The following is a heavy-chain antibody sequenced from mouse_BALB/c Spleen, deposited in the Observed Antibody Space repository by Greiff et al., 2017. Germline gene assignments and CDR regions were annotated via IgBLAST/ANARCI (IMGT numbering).Heavy chain of an antibody. J-gene: IGHJ3*01. CDR1: GYTFTSYY. V-gene: IGHV1S81*02. Sequence: VQLQQSGAELVKPGASVKLSCQASGYTFTSYYMYWVKQRPGQGLEWIGEINPSNGGTNFNEKFKSKATLTVDKSSSTAYMQLSSLTSEDSAVYYYTRWGTTATYAYGGQGTLVTVSA. CDR2: INPSNGGT. D-gene: IGHD1-2*01. CDR3: TRWGTTATYAY.